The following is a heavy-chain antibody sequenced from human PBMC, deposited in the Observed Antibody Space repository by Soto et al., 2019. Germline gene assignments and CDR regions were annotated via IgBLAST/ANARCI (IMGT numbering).Heavy chain of an antibody. CDR2: IYYSGST. Sequence: SETLSLTCTVSGGSISSYYWSWIRQPPGKGLEWIGYIYYSGSTNYNPSLKSRVTMSVDTSKNQFSLNLSSVTAADTAVYYCARELPQRQGRNMDVWGQGTTVTVSS. CDR3: ARELPQRQGRNMDV. V-gene: IGHV4-59*12. CDR1: GGSISSYY. D-gene: IGHD1-1*01. J-gene: IGHJ6*02.